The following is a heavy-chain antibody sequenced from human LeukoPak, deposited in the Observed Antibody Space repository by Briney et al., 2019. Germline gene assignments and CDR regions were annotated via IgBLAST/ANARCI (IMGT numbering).Heavy chain of an antibody. J-gene: IGHJ4*02. V-gene: IGHV3-53*04. D-gene: IGHD1-14*01. CDR2: ICSGGSM. CDR1: GFTVISNY. CDR3: ARGGRIHPFHYLDY. Sequence: GGSLRLSCAASGFTVISNYMTWVRQAPGTGLQWVSVICSGGSMYYADSVKGRFTISRHSSQNTLYLQMNSLTPKDTAVYYCARGGRIHPFHYLDYWGRGTLVTVSS.